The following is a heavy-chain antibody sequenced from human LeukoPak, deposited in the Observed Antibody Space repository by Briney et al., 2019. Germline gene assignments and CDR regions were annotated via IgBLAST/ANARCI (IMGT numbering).Heavy chain of an antibody. Sequence: PGGSLRLSCAASGFTFSDYYMSWIRQAPGKGLEWVSYISSSGSTIYYADSVKGRFTISRDNAKNSLYLRMNSLRAEDTAVYYCARAALSGNWFDPWGQGTLVTVSS. CDR2: ISSSGSTI. V-gene: IGHV3-11*01. D-gene: IGHD3-10*01. J-gene: IGHJ5*02. CDR1: GFTFSDYY. CDR3: ARAALSGNWFDP.